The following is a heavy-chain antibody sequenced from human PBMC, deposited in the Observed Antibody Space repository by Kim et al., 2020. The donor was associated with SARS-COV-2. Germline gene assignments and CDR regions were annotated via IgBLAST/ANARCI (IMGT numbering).Heavy chain of an antibody. D-gene: IGHD3-22*01. J-gene: IGHJ4*02. V-gene: IGHV3-30*02. CDR3: AKETGYYYDSSGYYFDY. Sequence: KGRFTISRDNSKNTLYLQMNSLRAEDTAVYYCAKETGYYYDSSGYYFDYWGQGTLVTVSS.